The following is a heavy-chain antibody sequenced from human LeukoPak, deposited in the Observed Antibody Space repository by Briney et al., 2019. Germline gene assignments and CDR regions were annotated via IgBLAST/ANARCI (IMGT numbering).Heavy chain of an antibody. J-gene: IGHJ4*02. CDR2: ISGSGGST. V-gene: IGHV3-23*01. D-gene: IGHD2-2*01. Sequence: PGGSLRLSCAASGFAFSSYAMSWVRQAPGKGLEWVSAISGSGGSTYYADSVKGRFTISRDNSKNTLYLQMNSLRAEDTAVYYCAKDYKEDWDIVVVPAPLWGQGTLVTVSS. CDR1: GFAFSSYA. CDR3: AKDYKEDWDIVVVPAPL.